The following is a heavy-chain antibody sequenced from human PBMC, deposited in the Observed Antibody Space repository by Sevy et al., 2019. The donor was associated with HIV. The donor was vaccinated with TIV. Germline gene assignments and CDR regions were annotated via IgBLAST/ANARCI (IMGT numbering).Heavy chain of an antibody. D-gene: IGHD6-6*01. V-gene: IGHV3-48*02. Sequence: GGSLRLSCAASEFTFSYFYMSWVRQVPGRGLEWVSYISSSGTSINYADSVKGRFTISRDNAKNSLYLQMNSLKDEDTAIYYCARSRPYHGMDVWGQWTTVTVSS. CDR2: ISSSGTSI. CDR3: ARSRPYHGMDV. J-gene: IGHJ6*02. CDR1: EFTFSYFY.